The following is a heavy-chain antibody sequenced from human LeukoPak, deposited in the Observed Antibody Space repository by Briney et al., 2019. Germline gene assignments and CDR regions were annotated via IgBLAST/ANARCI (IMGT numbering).Heavy chain of an antibody. J-gene: IGHJ3*02. CDR1: GYTFTSYA. V-gene: IGHV1-69*05. D-gene: IGHD3-10*01. Sequence: GASVKVSCKASGYTFTSYAISWVRQAPGQGLEWMGRIIPIFGTANYAQKFQGRVTITTDESTSTAYMELSSLRSEDTAVYYCARDLGKGGYYPDAFDIWGQGTMVTVSS. CDR3: ARDLGKGGYYPDAFDI. CDR2: IIPIFGTA.